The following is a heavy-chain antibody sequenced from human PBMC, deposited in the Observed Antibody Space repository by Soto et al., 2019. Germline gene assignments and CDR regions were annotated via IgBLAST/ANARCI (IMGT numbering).Heavy chain of an antibody. D-gene: IGHD4-4*01. J-gene: IGHJ6*02. CDR3: ARGASYIMDV. V-gene: IGHV3-48*01. CDR2: ISSGSSPI. Sequence: GGSLRLSCAASGFTFSTYSMNWVRQAPGKGLEWVSYISSGSSPIYYADSVKGRFTISRDNAKNSLYLQMNSLRAEDTAVYYCARGASYIMDVWGQGTTVTVSS. CDR1: GFTFSTYS.